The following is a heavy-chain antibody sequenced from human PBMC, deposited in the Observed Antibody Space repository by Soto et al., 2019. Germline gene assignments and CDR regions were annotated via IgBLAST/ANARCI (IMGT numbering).Heavy chain of an antibody. Sequence: GGSLRLSCAASGFIVSGNYMSWVRQAPGKGLEWVSIIFSDGRTFYADSVKGRFTISRDNSKNTVSLQMNSLRAEDTAVYYCARDRDLTIGNWFDPWGQGTLVTVSS. V-gene: IGHV3-66*01. CDR1: GFIVSGNY. J-gene: IGHJ5*02. D-gene: IGHD3-9*01. CDR3: ARDRDLTIGNWFDP. CDR2: IFSDGRT.